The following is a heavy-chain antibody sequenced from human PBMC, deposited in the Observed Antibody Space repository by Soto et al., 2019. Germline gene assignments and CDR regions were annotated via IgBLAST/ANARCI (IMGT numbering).Heavy chain of an antibody. CDR2: MSHSGGT. Sequence: QVQLQQWGAGLLKPSETLSLTCAVYGGFVSSGSYYWSWIRQPPGKGLEWIGEMSHSGGTHFNPSLKSRGNISVDTSKNQFSLKMSSVTAADTALYYCARVARGTATTVVDAFDFWGPGTMVTVSS. CDR1: GGFVSSGSYY. D-gene: IGHD1-1*01. J-gene: IGHJ3*01. V-gene: IGHV4-34*01. CDR3: ARVARGTATTVVDAFDF.